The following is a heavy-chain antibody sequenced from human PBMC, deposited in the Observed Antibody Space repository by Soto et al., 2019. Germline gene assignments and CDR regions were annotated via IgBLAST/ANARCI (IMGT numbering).Heavy chain of an antibody. J-gene: IGHJ4*02. D-gene: IGHD2-2*01. CDR2: ISGSGGST. CDR3: AKVSRGIGVGPAALN. V-gene: IGHV3-23*01. CDR1: GHTSHNYA. Sequence: EVQLLESGGGLEQPGGSLRLSCVGSGHTSHNYAMTWVRQAPGKGLEWVSGISGSGGSTYYADSVRGRFTISRDDSKNTLYLQMNSLRAEDTAVYSSAKVSRGIGVGPAALNWGQGNLVTVSS.